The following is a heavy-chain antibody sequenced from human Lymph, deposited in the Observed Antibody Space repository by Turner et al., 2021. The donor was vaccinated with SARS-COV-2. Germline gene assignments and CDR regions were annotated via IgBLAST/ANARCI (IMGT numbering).Heavy chain of an antibody. CDR1: GYTLTELS. V-gene: IGHV1-24*01. Sequence: QVQLVQSGAEVKKPGASVKVSCKVSGYTLTELSIHWVRQAPGKGFEWMGGFDHEDGETIYAQKFQGRVTMTEDTSTDTAYMELSSLRSEDTAVYYCATLKSNWKILTGRYYFDFWGQGTLVTVSS. D-gene: IGHD1-1*01. J-gene: IGHJ4*02. CDR2: FDHEDGET. CDR3: ATLKSNWKILTGRYYFDF.